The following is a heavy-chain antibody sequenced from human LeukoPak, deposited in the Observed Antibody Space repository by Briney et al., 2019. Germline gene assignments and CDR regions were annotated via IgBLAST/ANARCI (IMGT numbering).Heavy chain of an antibody. J-gene: IGHJ6*03. CDR2: INPSGGST. CDR3: ARDRHIAAAVYYYYMDV. V-gene: IGHV1-46*01. CDR1: GYTFTSYY. D-gene: IGHD6-13*01. Sequence: ASVKVSCKASGYTFTSYYMHWVRQAPGQGLEWMGIINPSGGSTSYAQKFQGRVTMTRDTSTSTVYMELSSLRSDDTAVYYCARDRHIAAAVYYYYMDVWGKGTPVTVSS.